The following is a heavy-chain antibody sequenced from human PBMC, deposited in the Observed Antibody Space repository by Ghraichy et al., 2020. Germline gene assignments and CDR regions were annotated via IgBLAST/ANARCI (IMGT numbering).Heavy chain of an antibody. V-gene: IGHV3-23*01. D-gene: IGHD5-24*01. J-gene: IGHJ4*02. CDR3: AKGRDGYNWGFDY. CDR2: ISGIGSSR. Sequence: GGSLRLSCAASGFTYSSYAMSWVRQTPGKGLEWVSGISGIGSSRYYADSVEGRFTISRDNSKNTLYLQMNSLRAEDTALYYCAKGRDGYNWGFDYWGQGTLVTVSS. CDR1: GFTYSSYA.